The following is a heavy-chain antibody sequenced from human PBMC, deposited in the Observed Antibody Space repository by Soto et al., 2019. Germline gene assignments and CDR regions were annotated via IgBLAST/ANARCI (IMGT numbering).Heavy chain of an antibody. CDR2: IIPIFGAA. J-gene: IGHJ5*02. D-gene: IGHD2-2*01. V-gene: IGHV1-69*01. CDR1: GGTFSSYA. Sequence: QVQLVQSGAEVKKPGSSVKVSCKASGGTFSSYAISWVRQAPGKGLESLGGIIPIFGAATYAQKFLDRVTIAADEFTSAAYMELSSLRTEDTALYFCARAYASNKYWSAPWGQGTLVTVAS. CDR3: ARAYASNKYWSAP.